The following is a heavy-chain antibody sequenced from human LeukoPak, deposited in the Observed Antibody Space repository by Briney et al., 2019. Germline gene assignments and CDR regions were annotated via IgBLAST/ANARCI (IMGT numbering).Heavy chain of an antibody. D-gene: IGHD2/OR15-2a*01. J-gene: IGHJ5*02. CDR3: ARPNMGKDSWFDP. Sequence: SETLSLTCTVSGGSISSYYWSWIRQPPGKRLEWIGYIYYSGSTNYNPSLKSRVTISVDTSKNQFSLKLSSVTAADTAVYYCARPNMGKDSWFDPWGQGTLVTVSS. CDR1: GGSISSYY. CDR2: IYYSGST. V-gene: IGHV4-59*08.